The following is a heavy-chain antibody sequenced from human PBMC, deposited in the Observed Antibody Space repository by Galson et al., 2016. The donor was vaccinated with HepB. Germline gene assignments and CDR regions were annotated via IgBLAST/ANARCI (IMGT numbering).Heavy chain of an antibody. D-gene: IGHD2-2*01. J-gene: IGHJ5*02. CDR2: VIGSGGTT. CDR3: ATQSASTKCYWCFDP. Sequence: SLRLSCAASGLTFSTFDMSWMAWVRQAPGKGLEWLSVVIGSGGTTFYADSVKGRFTTSSDNSKNTVYLHMNSLRADDTAVYYCATQSASTKCYWCFDPWGQGTLVTVSS. V-gene: IGHV3-23*01. CDR1: GLTFSTFD.